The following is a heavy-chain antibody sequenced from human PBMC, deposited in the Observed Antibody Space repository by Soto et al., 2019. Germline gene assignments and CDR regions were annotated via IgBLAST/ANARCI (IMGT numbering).Heavy chain of an antibody. CDR2: ISWNSGSI. D-gene: IGHD5-18*01. CDR3: AKDMKYYSYGLDY. V-gene: IGHV3-9*01. Sequence: EVQLVESAGGLVQPGRSLRLSCAASGFTFDDYAMHWVRQAPGKGLEWVSGISWNSGSIGYADSVKGRFTISRDNAKNSLYLQMNSLRAEDTALYYCAKDMKYYSYGLDYWGQGTLVTVSS. J-gene: IGHJ4*02. CDR1: GFTFDDYA.